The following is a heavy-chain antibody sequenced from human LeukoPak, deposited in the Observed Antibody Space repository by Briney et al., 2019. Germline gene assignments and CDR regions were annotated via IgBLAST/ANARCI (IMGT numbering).Heavy chain of an antibody. J-gene: IGHJ4*02. D-gene: IGHD2-15*01. CDR3: AKDSGYCSGGSCYEYDY. CDR2: ITSSSSYI. CDR1: GFTFSSYN. Sequence: GGSLRLSCAASGFTFSSYNMNWVRQAPGKGPEWVSSITSSSSYIYYADSVKGRFTISRDNSKNTLYLQMNSLRAEDTAVYYCAKDSGYCSGGSCYEYDYWGQGTLVTVSS. V-gene: IGHV3-21*04.